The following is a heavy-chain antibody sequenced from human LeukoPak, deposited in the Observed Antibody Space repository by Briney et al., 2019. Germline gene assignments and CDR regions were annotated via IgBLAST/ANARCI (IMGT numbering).Heavy chain of an antibody. CDR2: ISYDGSNK. Sequence: GGSLRLSCAASGFTFSSYGMHWVRQAPGKGLEWVAVISYDGSNKYYADSVKGRFTISRDNSKNTLYLQMNSLRAEDTAVYYCAKDLGGPLDYWGQGTLVTVSS. J-gene: IGHJ4*02. D-gene: IGHD3-16*01. CDR1: GFTFSSYG. CDR3: AKDLGGPLDY. V-gene: IGHV3-30*18.